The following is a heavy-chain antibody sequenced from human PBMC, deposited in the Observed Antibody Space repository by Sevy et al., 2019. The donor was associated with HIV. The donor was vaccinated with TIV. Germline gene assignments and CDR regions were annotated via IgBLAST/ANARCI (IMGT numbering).Heavy chain of an antibody. Sequence: GGSLRLSCAASGFNFSEHGMHWVRQAPGKGLEWVAVIWFFGTGKYYGDSVKGRFPISRDNSKNTLYRQMDSLRPDDTAMYYCAKDECGGNCYFDFWGQGTLVTVSS. CDR1: GFNFSEHG. J-gene: IGHJ4*02. D-gene: IGHD2-21*02. CDR2: IWFFGTGK. V-gene: IGHV3-33*03. CDR3: AKDECGGNCYFDF.